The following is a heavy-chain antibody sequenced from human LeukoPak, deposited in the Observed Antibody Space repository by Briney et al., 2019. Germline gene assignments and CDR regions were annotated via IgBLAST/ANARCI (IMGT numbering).Heavy chain of an antibody. J-gene: IGHJ3*02. Sequence: PSETLSLTCTVSGGSISSGGYYWSWLRQHPGKGLEWIGYIYYSGSTYYNPSLKSRVTISVDTSKNQFSLKLSSVTAADTAVYYCARGGQWLRPEFGCAFDIWGQGTMVTVSS. CDR2: IYYSGST. V-gene: IGHV4-31*03. CDR1: GGSISSGGYY. CDR3: ARGGQWLRPEFGCAFDI. D-gene: IGHD5-12*01.